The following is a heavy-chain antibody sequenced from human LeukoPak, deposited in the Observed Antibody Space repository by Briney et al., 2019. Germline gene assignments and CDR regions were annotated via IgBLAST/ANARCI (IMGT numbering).Heavy chain of an antibody. Sequence: ASVKVSCKASGYTFTDYYIHWVRQAPGQGLEWMGWINPNSGDTNSAQKFQGRVTMTRDTPITTAYMELTRLTSDDTAVYYCASISHVWSGYYTEHFDYWGQGTLVTVSS. CDR2: INPNSGDT. CDR3: ASISHVWSGYYTEHFDY. V-gene: IGHV1-2*02. CDR1: GYTFTDYY. D-gene: IGHD3-3*02. J-gene: IGHJ4*02.